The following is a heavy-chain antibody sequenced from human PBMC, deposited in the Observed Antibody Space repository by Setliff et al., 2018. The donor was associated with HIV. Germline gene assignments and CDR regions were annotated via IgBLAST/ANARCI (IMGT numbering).Heavy chain of an antibody. Sequence: SETLSLTCAVYGGAFSGYYWTWIRQSPGRGLEWIGEINHSGSTNYNPSLKSRVTVSVDTSKNQFSLKLSSVTAADTAVYYCARGDSSSWYSDAFDIWGQGTMVTVSS. CDR3: ARGDSSSWYSDAFDI. J-gene: IGHJ3*02. V-gene: IGHV4-34*01. D-gene: IGHD6-13*01. CDR1: GGAFSGYY. CDR2: INHSGST.